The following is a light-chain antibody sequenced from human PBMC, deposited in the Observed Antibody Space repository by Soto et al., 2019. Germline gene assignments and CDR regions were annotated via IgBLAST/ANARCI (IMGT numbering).Light chain of an antibody. CDR3: SSYISNSIVV. J-gene: IGLJ2*01. V-gene: IGLV2-14*01. CDR2: EVS. Sequence: QSALTQPASVSGSPGQSTTISCTGTSSDVGDYNYVSWYQQHPGKAPKLMIYEVSHRLSGVSNRFSGSKSGYTASLTISGLQDEDEADYYCSSYISNSIVVFGGGTKLTVL. CDR1: SSDVGDYNY.